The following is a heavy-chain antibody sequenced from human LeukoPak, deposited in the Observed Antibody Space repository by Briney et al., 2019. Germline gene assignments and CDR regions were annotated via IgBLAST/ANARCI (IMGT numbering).Heavy chain of an antibody. CDR1: GFTFSSYW. V-gene: IGHV3-48*04. CDR2: ISSSGSTI. CDR3: ARGNYYYDTSGYYTLTY. D-gene: IGHD3-22*01. Sequence: GGSLRLSCAASGFTFSSYWMSWVRQAPGKGLEGVSYISSSGSTIYYADSVKGRFTISRDNAKKSLYLQMNSLRAEDTAVYYCARGNYYYDTSGYYTLTYWGQGTLVTVSS. J-gene: IGHJ4*02.